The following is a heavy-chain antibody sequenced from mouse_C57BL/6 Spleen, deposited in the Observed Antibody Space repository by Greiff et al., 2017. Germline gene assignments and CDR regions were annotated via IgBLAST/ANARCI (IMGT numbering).Heavy chain of an antibody. CDR3: ARRHYYGSHYAMDY. J-gene: IGHJ4*01. V-gene: IGHV1-80*01. CDR1: GYAFSSYW. Sequence: VKLVESGAELVKPGASVKISCKASGYAFSSYWMNWVKQRPGKGLEWIGQIYPGDGDTNYNGKFKGKATLTADKSSSTAYMQLSSLTSEDSAVYFCARRHYYGSHYAMDYWGQGTSVTVSS. CDR2: IYPGDGDT. D-gene: IGHD1-1*01.